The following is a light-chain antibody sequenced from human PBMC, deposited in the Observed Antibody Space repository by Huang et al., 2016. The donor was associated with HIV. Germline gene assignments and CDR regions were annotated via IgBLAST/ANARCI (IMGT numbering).Light chain of an antibody. CDR2: GAS. CDR3: QQYNNWPPYT. J-gene: IGKJ2*01. Sequence: EIVMTQSPATLSVSPGERATLSCRASQSVRTNLAWYQHKPGQAPRLLIYGASTRATGIPARFSVSGSGTEFTLTISSLQSEDFAVYYCQQYNNWPPYTFGQGTKLEIK. CDR1: QSVRTN. V-gene: IGKV3-15*01.